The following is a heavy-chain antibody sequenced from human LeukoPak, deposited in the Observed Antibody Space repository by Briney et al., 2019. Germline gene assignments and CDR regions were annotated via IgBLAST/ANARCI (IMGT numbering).Heavy chain of an antibody. J-gene: IGHJ4*02. D-gene: IGHD6-13*01. CDR1: GFTFSSYA. Sequence: GGSLRVSCAASGFTFSSYAMSWVRQAPGRGLEWVSAISGRDGRTYYTDSVKGRFTISRDNSRDTLYLQMNSLRAEDTAVYYCSTSPSFGSSWYQFNYWGQGTLVTVSS. V-gene: IGHV3-23*01. CDR3: STSPSFGSSWYQFNY. CDR2: ISGRDGRT.